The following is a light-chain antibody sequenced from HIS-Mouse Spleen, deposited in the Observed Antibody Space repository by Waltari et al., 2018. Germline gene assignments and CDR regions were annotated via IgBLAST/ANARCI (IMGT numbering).Light chain of an antibody. CDR3: QQYYSTPYT. CDR2: WAS. J-gene: IGKJ2*01. V-gene: IGKV4-1*01. CDR1: RSVLYSSNNKNY. Sequence: IWLTQSPASLPGSLGERPTINCNSSRSVLYSSNNKNYLAWYQQKPGQPPKLLIYWASTRESGVPDRFSGSGSGTDFTLTISSLQAEDVAVYYCQQYYSTPYTFGQGTKLEIK.